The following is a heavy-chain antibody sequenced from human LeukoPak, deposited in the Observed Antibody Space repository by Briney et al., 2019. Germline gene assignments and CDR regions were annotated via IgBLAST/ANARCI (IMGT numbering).Heavy chain of an antibody. CDR1: GYTFTGYY. D-gene: IGHD3-3*01. J-gene: IGHJ5*02. CDR3: ARVLYYDFWGGFDP. V-gene: IGHV1-2*02. CDR2: INPNSGGT. Sequence: ASVKVSCKASGYTFTGYYMHWVRQAPGQGLEWMGWINPNSGGTNYAQKFQGRVTMTRDTSISTAYMELSRLRSDDTAVYYCARVLYYDFWGGFDPWGQGTLVTVSS.